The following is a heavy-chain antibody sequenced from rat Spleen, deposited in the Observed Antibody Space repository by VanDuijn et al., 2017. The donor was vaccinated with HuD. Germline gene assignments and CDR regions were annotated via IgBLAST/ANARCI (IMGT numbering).Heavy chain of an antibody. CDR2: ISYEGSRN. CDR3: ARPYYYYGTYIYLDA. V-gene: IGHV5-22*01. CDR1: GFTFSDVY. J-gene: IGHJ4*01. D-gene: IGHD1-2*01. Sequence: EVQLVESGGGLVQPGRSLKLSCAASGFTFSDVYMAWFRQAPKKGLEWVASISYEGSRNYYGDSVKGRFTISRDNAKSTLYLQMNSLRSEDTATYYCARPYYYYGTYIYLDAWGQGTSVTVSS.